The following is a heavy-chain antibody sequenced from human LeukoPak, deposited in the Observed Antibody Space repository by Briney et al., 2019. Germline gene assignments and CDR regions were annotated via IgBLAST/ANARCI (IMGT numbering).Heavy chain of an antibody. CDR3: ARVQRKDGWFDY. CDR1: GGSIGSTSYY. J-gene: IGHJ4*02. D-gene: IGHD5-24*01. V-gene: IGHV4-61*02. Sequence: SETLSLTCTVSGGSIGSTSYYWSWIRQPAGKGLEWIGRVYSSGNTNYNPSLKGRVTISLDTSKNQFSLKLSSVTAADSALYYCARVQRKDGWFDYWGQGTLVTVSS. CDR2: VYSSGNT.